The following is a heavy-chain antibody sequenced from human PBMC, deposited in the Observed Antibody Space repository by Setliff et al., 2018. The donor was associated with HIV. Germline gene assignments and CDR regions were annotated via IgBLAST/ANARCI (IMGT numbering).Heavy chain of an antibody. CDR2: INHGRST. Sequence: SETLSLTCGVYGGSLSGYYWTWIRQPPGKGLEWIGEINHGRSTNYNPSLKSRVTISLDTSKNQFSLKLTSVTAADTAVYYCARGLALGYFDYWGQGTLVTVSS. CDR3: ARGLALGYFDY. J-gene: IGHJ4*02. CDR1: GGSLSGYY. V-gene: IGHV4-34*01. D-gene: IGHD2-15*01.